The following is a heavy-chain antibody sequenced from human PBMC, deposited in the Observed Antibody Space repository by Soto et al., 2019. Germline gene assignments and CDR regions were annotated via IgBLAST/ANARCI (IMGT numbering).Heavy chain of an antibody. Sequence: GASVKVSCKASGGTFSSYAISWVRQAPGQGLEWKGGIIPIFGTANYAQKFQGRVTITADKSTSTDYMELSRLRSEDTAVYYCARVETTAWEYYYDSSGYPALDAFDIWGQGTMVTVSS. V-gene: IGHV1-69*06. D-gene: IGHD3-22*01. CDR3: ARVETTAWEYYYDSSGYPALDAFDI. CDR1: GGTFSSYA. CDR2: IIPIFGTA. J-gene: IGHJ3*02.